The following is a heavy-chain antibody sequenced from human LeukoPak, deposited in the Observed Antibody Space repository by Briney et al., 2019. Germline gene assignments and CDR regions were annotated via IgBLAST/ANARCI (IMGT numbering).Heavy chain of an antibody. D-gene: IGHD7-27*01. Sequence: GGSLRLSCAASGFTVSTSYMSWVRQAPGKGLEWGSVIYSGGNTYYADSVKGRFTISRDNSKNTLYLQMNTLRAEDTAVYYCARDPGNWFDPWGQGTLVTVSS. CDR2: IYSGGNT. CDR3: ARDPGNWFDP. CDR1: GFTVSTSY. J-gene: IGHJ5*02. V-gene: IGHV3-53*01.